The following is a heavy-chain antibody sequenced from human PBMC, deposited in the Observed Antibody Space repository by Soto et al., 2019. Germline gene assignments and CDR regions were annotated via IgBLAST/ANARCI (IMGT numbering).Heavy chain of an antibody. J-gene: IGHJ4*02. Sequence: EVRLLESGGGLIQPGGSLRLSCAASGFTFSSYVMSWVRQAPGTGLECASGISGSGTNTYYADSVKGRFTISRDNTKNTLYLQMTSLRAEDTAEYYCAKDNSPYSGYNSFDYWGEGTLVTVSS. CDR1: GFTFSSYV. V-gene: IGHV3-23*01. CDR2: ISGSGTNT. D-gene: IGHD5-12*01. CDR3: AKDNSPYSGYNSFDY.